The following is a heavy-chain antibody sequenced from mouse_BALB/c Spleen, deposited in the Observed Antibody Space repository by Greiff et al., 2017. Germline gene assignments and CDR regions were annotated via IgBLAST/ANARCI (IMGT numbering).Heavy chain of an antibody. J-gene: IGHJ3*01. CDR3: ARGEKWGNYAWFAY. CDR1: GYSFTGYT. V-gene: IGHV1-18*01. Sequence: VQLQQSGPELVKPGASMKISCKASGYSFTGYTMNWVKQSHGKNLEWIGLINPYNGGTRYNQKFKGQATLTVDKSSSTAYMELLSLTSEDSAVYYCARGEKWGNYAWFAYWGQGTLVTVSA. D-gene: IGHD2-1*01. CDR2: INPYNGGT.